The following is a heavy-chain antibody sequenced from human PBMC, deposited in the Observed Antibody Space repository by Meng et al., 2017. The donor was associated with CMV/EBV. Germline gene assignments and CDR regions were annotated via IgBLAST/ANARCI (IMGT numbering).Heavy chain of an antibody. V-gene: IGHV3-23*01. Sequence: GESLKISCAAFGFTFSSYAMSWVRQAPGKGLEWVSAISGSGGSTYYADSVKGRFTISRDNSKNTLYLQMNSLRAEDTAVYYCATETIFGVASYGMDVWGQGTTVTVSS. J-gene: IGHJ6*02. CDR1: GFTFSSYA. CDR3: ATETIFGVASYGMDV. D-gene: IGHD3-3*01. CDR2: ISGSGGST.